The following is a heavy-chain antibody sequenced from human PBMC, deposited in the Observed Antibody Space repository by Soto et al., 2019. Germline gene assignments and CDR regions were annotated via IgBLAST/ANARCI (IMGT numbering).Heavy chain of an antibody. CDR2: ISISSSYI. CDR1: GFTFSSYS. D-gene: IGHD3-22*01. CDR3: ARDSITYYYDSSGYPKGLEGYYGMDV. J-gene: IGHJ6*02. V-gene: IGHV3-21*01. Sequence: PGGSLRLSCAASGFTFSSYSMNWVRQAPGKGLEWVSSISISSSYIYYADSVKGRFTISRDNAKNSLYLQMNSLRAEDTAVYYCARDSITYYYDSSGYPKGLEGYYGMDVWGQGTTVTVSS.